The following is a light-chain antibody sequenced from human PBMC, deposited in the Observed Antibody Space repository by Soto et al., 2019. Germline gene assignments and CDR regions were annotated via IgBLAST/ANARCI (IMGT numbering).Light chain of an antibody. V-gene: IGKV3-15*01. J-gene: IGKJ2*01. CDR1: QSVSSY. Sequence: DIVMTQSPATLSVYLGERATVSCRASQSVSSYLAWYQQKPGQAPRLLIYGTSTRATDIPARFSGSGSGTDFPLTISSLQSEDFAVYYCQQYNNWPYTFGQGTKVEI. CDR3: QQYNNWPYT. CDR2: GTS.